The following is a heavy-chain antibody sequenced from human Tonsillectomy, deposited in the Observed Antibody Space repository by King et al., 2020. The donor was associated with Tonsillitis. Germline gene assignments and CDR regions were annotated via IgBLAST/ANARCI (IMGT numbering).Heavy chain of an antibody. Sequence: VQLVESGGGVVQPGTSLRLSCAASGFTFTSYGMHWVRQAPGKGLEWVAVISYDGSRKYYAGSVKGRFTVSRYNSQNTVYLQMNSLRVEDTAIYYCAKEGVGWFGEQAFDFWGQGTLVTVSS. CDR3: AKEGVGWFGEQAFDF. CDR1: GFTFTSYG. D-gene: IGHD3-10*01. V-gene: IGHV3-30*18. J-gene: IGHJ4*02. CDR2: ISYDGSRK.